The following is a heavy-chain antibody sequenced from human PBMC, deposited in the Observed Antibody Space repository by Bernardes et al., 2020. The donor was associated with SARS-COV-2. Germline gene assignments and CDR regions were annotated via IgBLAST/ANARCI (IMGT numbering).Heavy chain of an antibody. J-gene: IGHJ4*02. Sequence: GGSLRLSCTASGFTFSNYCMHWVRQAPGKGLEWVANIKGDGSHRSSVDSVRGRFIISRDNAKNLMYLQMNSLRAEDTAVYYCARIDGETGRDYWGQGTLVTVSS. CDR2: IKGDGSHR. V-gene: IGHV3-7*01. CDR1: GFTFSNYC. D-gene: IGHD1-26*01. CDR3: ARIDGETGRDY.